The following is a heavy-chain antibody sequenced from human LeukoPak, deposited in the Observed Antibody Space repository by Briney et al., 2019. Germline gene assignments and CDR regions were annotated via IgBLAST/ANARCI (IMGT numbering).Heavy chain of an antibody. J-gene: IGHJ4*02. CDR3: GRPLQRGSWTQRALDY. CDR1: GGTFSSYA. V-gene: IGHV1-8*02. D-gene: IGHD3-10*01. CDR2: MNPNSGNA. Sequence: ASVKVSCKASGGTFSSYAISWVRQATGQGLEWMGWMNPNSGNAGYAQRFQGRVTMTRNNSISTAYMELTSLRSEDTAVYYCGRPLQRGSWTQRALDYWGQGTLVTVSS.